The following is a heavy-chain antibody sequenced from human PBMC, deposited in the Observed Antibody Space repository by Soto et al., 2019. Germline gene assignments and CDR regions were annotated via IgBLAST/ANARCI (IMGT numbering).Heavy chain of an antibody. CDR3: AKGLGWLVLYGFDY. CDR2: ISGSGGST. Sequence: EVQLLESGGGLVQPGGSLRLSCAASGFTFSSDAMSWVRQAPGKGLAWVSVISGSGGSTYYADSVKGRFTISRDNSKNTLYLQMNSLRAEDTAVYYCAKGLGWLVLYGFDYWGQGTLVTVSS. V-gene: IGHV3-23*01. J-gene: IGHJ4*02. D-gene: IGHD6-19*01. CDR1: GFTFSSDA.